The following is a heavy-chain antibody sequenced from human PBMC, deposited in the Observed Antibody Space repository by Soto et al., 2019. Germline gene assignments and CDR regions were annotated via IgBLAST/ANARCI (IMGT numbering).Heavy chain of an antibody. V-gene: IGHV4-31*03. Sequence: TLSLTCTVPGGSISSGGYYWSWILQHPGKGLEWIGYIYYSGSTYYNPSLKSRVTISVDTSKNQFSLKLSSVTAADTAVYYCAREVGFGVVPAAPLFDYWGQGTLVTVSS. CDR2: IYYSGST. CDR3: AREVGFGVVPAAPLFDY. D-gene: IGHD2-2*01. J-gene: IGHJ4*02. CDR1: GGSISSGGYY.